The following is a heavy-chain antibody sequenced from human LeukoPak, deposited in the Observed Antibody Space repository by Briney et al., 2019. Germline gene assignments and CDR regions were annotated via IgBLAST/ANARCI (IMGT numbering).Heavy chain of an antibody. V-gene: IGHV3-48*01. CDR3: TRDGRAPDLGPFDH. CDR1: GFTFSDYN. D-gene: IGHD3-16*01. Sequence: PGGSLRLSCAASGFTFSDYNMNWVRQAPGKGPEWVSYINGFSSAIYYADSVKGRFTISRENAKNSLSLQMHSLRAEDTAVYYCTRDGRAPDLGPFDHGGQGTLFTVSS. J-gene: IGHJ4*02. CDR2: INGFSSAI.